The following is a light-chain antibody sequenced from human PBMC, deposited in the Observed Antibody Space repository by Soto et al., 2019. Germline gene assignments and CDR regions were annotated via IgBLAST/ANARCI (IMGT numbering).Light chain of an antibody. CDR1: QSVTSTY. CDR2: GAS. J-gene: IGKJ1*01. V-gene: IGKV3-20*01. CDR3: QKYGSSLPWP. Sequence: EIVLTQSPGTLSLSPGERATLSCRASQSVTSTYLAWYQQKPGQAPRLLIYGASSRATGIPDRFSGSGSGTDFTLTVSRLEPEDFAVYYCQKYGSSLPWPFGQGPKSDIK.